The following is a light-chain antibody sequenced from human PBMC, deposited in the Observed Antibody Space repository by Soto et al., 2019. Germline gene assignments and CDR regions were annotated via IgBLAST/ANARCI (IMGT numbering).Light chain of an antibody. V-gene: IGKV3-20*01. J-gene: IGKJ4*01. CDR3: QQYGYSAT. Sequence: EIVMTQSPATLSVSPGERAILSCRASQSVSSSYLAWYQQKPGQAPRVLIYGSSSRATGVPARFSGSGSGTEFSLTISRLEPEDFAVDDCQQYGYSATFGGGTKVDIK. CDR1: QSVSSSY. CDR2: GSS.